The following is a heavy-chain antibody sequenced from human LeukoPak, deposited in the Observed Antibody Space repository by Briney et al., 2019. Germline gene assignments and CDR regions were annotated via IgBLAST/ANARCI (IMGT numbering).Heavy chain of an antibody. CDR1: GYTFTSYG. CDR2: LTAYNGNT. J-gene: IGHJ3*02. CDR3: ARDYVWGSYRPTHDAFDI. Sequence: ASVTVSCTASGYTFTSYGISWVRQAPGQGLEWMGWLTAYNGNTNYAQKLQGRVTMPTDTSQSTAYMELRSLRSDGTAVYYGARDYVWGSYRPTHDAFDIWGQGTMVTVSS. V-gene: IGHV1-18*01. D-gene: IGHD3-16*02.